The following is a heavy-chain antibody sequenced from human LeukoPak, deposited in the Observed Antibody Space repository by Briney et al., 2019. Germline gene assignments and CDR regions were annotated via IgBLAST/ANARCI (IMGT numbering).Heavy chain of an antibody. CDR1: GFTFSSYS. D-gene: IGHD5-12*01. CDR3: ARDREHIVANYYYYGMDV. J-gene: IGHJ6*02. V-gene: IGHV3-21*01. CDR2: ISSSSSYI. Sequence: GGSLRPSCAASGFTFSSYSMNWVRQAPGKGLEWVSSISSSSSYIYYADSVKGRFTISRDNAKNSLYLQMNSLRAEDTAVYYCARDREHIVANYYYYGMDVWGQGTTVTVSS.